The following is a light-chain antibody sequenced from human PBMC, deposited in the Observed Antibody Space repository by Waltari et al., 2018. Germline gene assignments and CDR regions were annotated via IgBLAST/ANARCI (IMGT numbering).Light chain of an antibody. CDR2: GAS. CDR3: QQSYSLPNT. CDR1: QMISSY. Sequence: DIRMTQSPSSLSASVGDRVTITCRVSQMISSYLNWYQQIPGKAPKLLIYGASSLQSGVPSRFSGSGFGTDFTLTSSSLQSEDFATYYCQQSYSLPNTFGQGTKLEI. V-gene: IGKV1-39*01. J-gene: IGKJ2*01.